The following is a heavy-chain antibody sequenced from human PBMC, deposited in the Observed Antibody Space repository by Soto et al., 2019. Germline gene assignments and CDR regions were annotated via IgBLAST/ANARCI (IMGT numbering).Heavy chain of an antibody. CDR1: GGSISSGDYY. J-gene: IGHJ4*02. Sequence: SETLSLTCTVSGGSISSGDYYWSWIRQPPGKGLEWIGYIYYSGSTYYNPSLKSRVTISVDTSKNQFSLKLSSVTAADTAVYYCASYYYGSGSYYKLLLDWGQGTLVTVSS. D-gene: IGHD3-10*01. CDR2: IYYSGST. CDR3: ASYYYGSGSYYKLLLD. V-gene: IGHV4-30-4*01.